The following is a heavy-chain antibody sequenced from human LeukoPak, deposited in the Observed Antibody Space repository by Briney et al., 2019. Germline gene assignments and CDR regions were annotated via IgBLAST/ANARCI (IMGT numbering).Heavy chain of an antibody. Sequence: GGSLRLSCASSGFTFSSYAMGWVRQAPGKGLEWVSSISGSGGSTYYADSVKGRFTISRDNSKNTLYLQMNSLRAEDTAVYYCAKGNLDDYGDHFDYWGQGTLATVSS. J-gene: IGHJ4*02. CDR2: ISGSGGST. CDR3: AKGNLDDYGDHFDY. V-gene: IGHV3-23*01. CDR1: GFTFSSYA. D-gene: IGHD4-17*01.